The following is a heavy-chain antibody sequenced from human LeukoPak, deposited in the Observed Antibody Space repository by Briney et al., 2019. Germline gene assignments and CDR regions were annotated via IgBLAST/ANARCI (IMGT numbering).Heavy chain of an antibody. Sequence: PGRSLRLSCAASGFTFSSYGMHWVRQAPGKGLEWVAVISYDGSNKYYADSVKGRFTISRDNAKNSLYLQMNSLRAEDTAVYYCARDRSLNWNYFAYWGQGTLVTVSS. V-gene: IGHV3-30*03. CDR2: ISYDGSNK. J-gene: IGHJ4*02. D-gene: IGHD1-20*01. CDR1: GFTFSSYG. CDR3: ARDRSLNWNYFAY.